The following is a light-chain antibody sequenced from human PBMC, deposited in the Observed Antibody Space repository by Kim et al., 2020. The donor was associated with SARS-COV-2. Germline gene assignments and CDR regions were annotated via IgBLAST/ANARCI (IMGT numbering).Light chain of an antibody. CDR2: YDN. V-gene: IGLV3-21*04. J-gene: IGLJ1*01. CDR3: QAWDSTRDHYV. Sequence: SYELTQPPSVSEAPGKTARITCGGRDIGSKSVHWYQHKPGQAPVLVIYYDNDRPSGIPERFSGSNSGNTATLTISRVEAGDEADYYCQAWDSTRDHYVFGTGTKVTVL. CDR1: DIGSKS.